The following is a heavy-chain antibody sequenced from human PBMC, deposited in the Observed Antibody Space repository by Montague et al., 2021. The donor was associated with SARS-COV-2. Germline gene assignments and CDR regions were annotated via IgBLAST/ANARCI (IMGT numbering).Heavy chain of an antibody. CDR1: GGPFSTYS. Sequence: SETLSLTCAVHGGPFSTYSWNWIRQPPGKGLEWIGEIYHGGSTNYNPSLKSRVTISADTSKNQFSLKLTSVAAADTAVYYCARLGEGVVPSPILGVGPYYSYYYMDVWGKGTTVTVSS. J-gene: IGHJ6*03. CDR2: IYHGGST. V-gene: IGHV4-34*01. D-gene: IGHD3-10*01. CDR3: ARLGEGVVPSPILGVGPYYSYYYMDV.